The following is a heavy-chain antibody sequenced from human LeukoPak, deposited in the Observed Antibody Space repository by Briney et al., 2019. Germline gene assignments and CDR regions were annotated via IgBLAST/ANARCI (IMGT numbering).Heavy chain of an antibody. CDR1: GGSFSGYY. CDR2: IIHSGST. V-gene: IGHV4-34*12. J-gene: IGHJ4*02. CDR3: AGYSGSPRYFDY. D-gene: IGHD6-6*01. Sequence: KPSETLSLTCAVYGGSFSGYYWSWIRQTPGKGLEWIGEIIHSGSTNYSPSLKSRVTISLDTAKSQFSLRLTSVTAADTAVYYCAGYSGSPRYFDYWGQGTLVTVSS.